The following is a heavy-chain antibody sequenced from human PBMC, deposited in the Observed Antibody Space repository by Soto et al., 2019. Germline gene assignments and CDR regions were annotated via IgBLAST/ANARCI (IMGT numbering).Heavy chain of an antibody. D-gene: IGHD1-1*01. Sequence: GESLKISCKGSGYSFTSYWIGWVRQMPGKGLEWMGIIYPGDSDTRCSPSFQGQVTISADKSISTAYLQWSSLKASDTAMYYCARRPGNWEYYYYGMDVWGQGTTVTVSS. CDR1: GYSFTSYW. CDR2: IYPGDSDT. J-gene: IGHJ6*02. CDR3: ARRPGNWEYYYYGMDV. V-gene: IGHV5-51*01.